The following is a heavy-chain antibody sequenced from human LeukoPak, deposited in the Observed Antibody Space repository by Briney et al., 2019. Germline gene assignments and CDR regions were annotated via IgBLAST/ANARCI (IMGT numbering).Heavy chain of an antibody. V-gene: IGHV3-21*01. Sequence: PGGSLRLSCAASGFTFSSFTMNWVRQAPGKGLEWVSSVSGASNYIYYADSVRGRFTVSRDNAKNSLYLQMNSLRAEDTAPYYCARYEFYESVNFDLWGQGTLVTVSS. CDR2: VSGASNYI. J-gene: IGHJ4*02. D-gene: IGHD2/OR15-2a*01. CDR1: GFTFSSFT. CDR3: ARYEFYESVNFDL.